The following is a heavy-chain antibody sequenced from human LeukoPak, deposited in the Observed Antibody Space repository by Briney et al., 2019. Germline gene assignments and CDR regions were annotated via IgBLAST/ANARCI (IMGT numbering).Heavy chain of an antibody. Sequence: GGSLRLSCAASGFTFSSYAMSWVRQAPGRGLEWVSAISGSGGSTYYADSVKGRFTISRDNSKNTLYLQMNGLRAEGTAVYYCAKANMVRGVTLKFDYWGQGTLVTVSS. CDR3: AKANMVRGVTLKFDY. CDR1: GFTFSSYA. J-gene: IGHJ4*02. CDR2: ISGSGGST. D-gene: IGHD3-10*01. V-gene: IGHV3-23*01.